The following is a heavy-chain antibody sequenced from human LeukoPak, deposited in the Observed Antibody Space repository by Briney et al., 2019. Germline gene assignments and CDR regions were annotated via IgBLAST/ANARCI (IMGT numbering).Heavy chain of an antibody. D-gene: IGHD3-9*01. CDR1: GGTFSSYA. CDR3: ATTGMGLTGNWFDP. J-gene: IGHJ5*02. CDR2: IIPIFGTA. Sequence: SVKVSCKASGGTFSSYAISWVRQAPGQGLEWMGGIIPIFGTANYAQKFQGRVTITADKSTSTAYMELSSLRSEDTAVYYCATTGMGLTGNWFDPWGQGTLVTVSS. V-gene: IGHV1-69*06.